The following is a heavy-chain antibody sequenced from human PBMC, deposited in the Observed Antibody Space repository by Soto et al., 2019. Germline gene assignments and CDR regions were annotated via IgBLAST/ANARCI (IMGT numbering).Heavy chain of an antibody. V-gene: IGHV2-70*01. Sequence: GSGPTLVNPTQPLTLTCTFSGFSLSTSGMCVSWIRQPPGKALEWLALIDWDDDKYYSTSLKTRLTISKDTSKNQVVLTMTNMDPVDTATYYCARIRVVVVPAAIPHYYYYGMDGWGQGTTVTVS. D-gene: IGHD2-2*02. J-gene: IGHJ6*02. CDR3: ARIRVVVVPAAIPHYYYYGMDG. CDR2: IDWDDDK. CDR1: GFSLSTSGMC.